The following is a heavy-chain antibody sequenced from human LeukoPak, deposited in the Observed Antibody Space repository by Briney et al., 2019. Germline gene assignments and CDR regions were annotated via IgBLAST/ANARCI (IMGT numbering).Heavy chain of an antibody. CDR3: ARDTRYYYGSEKKPNDY. CDR1: GFTFSDYY. CDR2: ISSSGSTI. D-gene: IGHD3-10*01. V-gene: IGHV3-11*01. Sequence: GGSLRLSCAASGFTFSDYYMSWIRQAPGKGLEWVSYISSSGSTIYYADSVKGRFTISRDNAKNPLYLQMNSLRAEDTAVYYCARDTRYYYGSEKKPNDYWGQGTLVTVSS. J-gene: IGHJ4*02.